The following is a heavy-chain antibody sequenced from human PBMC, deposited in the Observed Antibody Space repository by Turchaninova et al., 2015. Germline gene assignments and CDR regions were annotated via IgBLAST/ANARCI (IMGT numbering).Heavy chain of an antibody. V-gene: IGHV3-30*18. Sequence: QVQLVESGGGVVQPGRSLRLSCAASGFTFSSFDMNWVRQAPGQGLGWGAVISYDGSNKYYTDSVKGRFSISRDNSKKTLNLQMNSLRTEDTAVYYCAKDYPYVFDFWGQGTMVTVSS. CDR1: GFTFSSFD. CDR2: ISYDGSNK. J-gene: IGHJ3*01. CDR3: AKDYPYVFDF.